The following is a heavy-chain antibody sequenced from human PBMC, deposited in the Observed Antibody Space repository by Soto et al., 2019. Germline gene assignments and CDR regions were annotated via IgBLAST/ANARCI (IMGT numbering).Heavy chain of an antibody. Sequence: DVQLVESGGGLVQPGRSLRLSCAASGFTFDDYAMHWVRQAPGKGLEWVSGISWHSGSIGYADSVKGRFTISRDNAKNSLYLQMNSLRAEDTALYYCAKDTSVAAARTFDYWGQGTLVTVSS. D-gene: IGHD6-13*01. CDR1: GFTFDDYA. CDR3: AKDTSVAAARTFDY. J-gene: IGHJ4*02. CDR2: ISWHSGSI. V-gene: IGHV3-9*01.